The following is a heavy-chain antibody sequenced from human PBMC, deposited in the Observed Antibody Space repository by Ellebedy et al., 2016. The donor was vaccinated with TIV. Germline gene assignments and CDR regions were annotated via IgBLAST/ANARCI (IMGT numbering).Heavy chain of an antibody. CDR3: ARDYTAYSNGD. D-gene: IGHD5-18*01. J-gene: IGHJ4*02. CDR2: IYHTGLT. V-gene: IGHV3-53*01. Sequence: GGSLRLSCAASGFTVSTTSLTWVHQAPGKGLEWVSIIYHTGLTTYADSVRGRFTISRDGSKNTLYLQMNNLRAEDTAVYYCARDYTAYSNGDWGQGTLVTVSS. CDR1: GFTVSTTS.